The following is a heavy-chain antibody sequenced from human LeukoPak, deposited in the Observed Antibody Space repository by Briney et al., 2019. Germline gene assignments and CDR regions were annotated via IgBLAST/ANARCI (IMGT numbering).Heavy chain of an antibody. CDR3: ARGWRQWLSIDY. CDR1: GGSFSGYY. CDR2: INHSGST. Sequence: PSETLSLTCAVYGGSFSGYYWSWIRQPPGKGLEWIGEINHSGSTNYNPSLKSRVTISVDTSENQFSLKLSSVTAADTAVYYCARGWRQWLSIDYWGQGTLVTVSS. D-gene: IGHD6-19*01. J-gene: IGHJ4*02. V-gene: IGHV4-34*01.